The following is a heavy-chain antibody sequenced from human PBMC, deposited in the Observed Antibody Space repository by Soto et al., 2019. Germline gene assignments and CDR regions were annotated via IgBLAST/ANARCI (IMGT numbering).Heavy chain of an antibody. Sequence: QVQLVQSGAEVMQPGSSVRVSCKTSGGTFSTSAISWVRQAPGQGLEWMGGIIPIFGTADYAQKFQGRVTIPADESTSTADMELSSLRSEDTAVYFCARDKDRVRLAGNYYYATDVWGQGTTVTVSS. CDR2: IIPIFGTA. CDR3: ARDKDRVRLAGNYYYATDV. V-gene: IGHV1-69*12. J-gene: IGHJ6*02. CDR1: GGTFSTSA. D-gene: IGHD5-12*01.